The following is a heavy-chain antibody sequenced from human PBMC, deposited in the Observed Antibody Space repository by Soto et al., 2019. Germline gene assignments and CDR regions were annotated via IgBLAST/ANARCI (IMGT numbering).Heavy chain of an antibody. CDR2: ISYDGSNK. J-gene: IGHJ4*02. D-gene: IGHD3-22*01. Sequence: GSLRLSCAASGFTFSSYAMHWVNQAPGKGLELVAVISYDGSNKYYADSVKGRFTISRDNSKNTLYLQMNSLRAEDTAVYYCAKWVDNYYDSSGSHTTDYWGQGP. V-gene: IGHV3-30*18. CDR3: AKWVDNYYDSSGSHTTDY. CDR1: GFTFSSYA.